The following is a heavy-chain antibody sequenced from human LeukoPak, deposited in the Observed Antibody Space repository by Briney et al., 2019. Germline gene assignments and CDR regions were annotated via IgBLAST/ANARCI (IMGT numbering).Heavy chain of an antibody. CDR3: ATLARYDYVWGSYHNYYFDY. Sequence: SETLSLTCAVSGGSISSSSNYWGWIRQPPGKGLEWIGSIYYSGSTYYNPSLKSRVTISVDTSKNQFSLKLSSVTAADTAVYYCATLARYDYVWGSYHNYYFDYWGQGTLVTVSS. D-gene: IGHD3-16*02. V-gene: IGHV4-39*01. J-gene: IGHJ4*02. CDR1: GGSISSSSNY. CDR2: IYYSGST.